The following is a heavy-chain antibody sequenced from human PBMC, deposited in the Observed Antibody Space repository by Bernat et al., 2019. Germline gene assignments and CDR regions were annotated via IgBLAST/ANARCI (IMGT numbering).Heavy chain of an antibody. D-gene: IGHD3-10*01. CDR1: GDSISSSTYY. CDR3: ARQRSGGYYMDAFDI. V-gene: IGHV4-39*01. Sequence: QLQLQESGPGLVKPSETLSLTCTVSGDSISSSTYYWGWIRQPPGKGLEWIGSVSNSESTYYNPSLKSRVTISVDTSKNQFSLKLNSVTAADTGVFYCARQRSGGYYMDAFDIWGQGTMVTVSS. J-gene: IGHJ3*02. CDR2: VSNSEST.